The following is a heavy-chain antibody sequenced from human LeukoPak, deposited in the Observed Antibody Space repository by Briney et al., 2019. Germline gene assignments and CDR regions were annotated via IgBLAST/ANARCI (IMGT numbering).Heavy chain of an antibody. CDR2: MNPNSGNT. CDR3: ARLHYDSSGYYPDDAFDI. V-gene: IGHV1-8*01. J-gene: IGHJ3*02. Sequence: ASVKVSCKASGYTFTSYDINWVRQATGQGLEWMGWMNPNSGNTGYAQKFQGRVTMTKNTSISTAYMELSSLRSEDTAVCYCARLHYDSSGYYPDDAFDIWGQGTMVTVSS. CDR1: GYTFTSYD. D-gene: IGHD3-22*01.